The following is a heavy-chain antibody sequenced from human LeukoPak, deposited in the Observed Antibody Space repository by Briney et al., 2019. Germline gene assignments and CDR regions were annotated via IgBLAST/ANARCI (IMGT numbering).Heavy chain of an antibody. Sequence: GGALRLSCAASGFTFSSYSMNWVRQAPGKGLEWVSSISSSSSYIYYADSVKGRFTISRDNAKNSLYLQMNSLRAEDTAVYYCARGGGWQFDYWGQGTLVTVSS. V-gene: IGHV3-21*01. CDR1: GFTFSSYS. CDR2: ISSSSSYI. CDR3: ARGGGWQFDY. D-gene: IGHD6-19*01. J-gene: IGHJ4*02.